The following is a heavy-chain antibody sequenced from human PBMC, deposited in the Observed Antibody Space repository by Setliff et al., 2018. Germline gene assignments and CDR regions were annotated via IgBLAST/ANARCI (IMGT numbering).Heavy chain of an antibody. J-gene: IGHJ4*02. D-gene: IGHD3-3*01. CDR2: ISGSGGST. V-gene: IGHV3-23*01. CDR3: ARERGTRRITIFGVVIPPLDY. Sequence: GGSLRLSCAASGFTFSSYAMSWVRQAPGKGLEWVSAISGSGGSTYYADSVKGRFTISRDNSKNTLYLQMNSLRAEDTAVYYCARERGTRRITIFGVVIPPLDYWGQGTLVTVSS. CDR1: GFTFSSYA.